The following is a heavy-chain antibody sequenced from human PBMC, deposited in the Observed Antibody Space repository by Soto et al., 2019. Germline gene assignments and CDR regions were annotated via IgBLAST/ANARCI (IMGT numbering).Heavy chain of an antibody. CDR2: INDRGSI. V-gene: IGHV4-34*01. Sequence: QVQLQQWGAGPLRPLETLSLTCGVSGGSFSGYYWAWIRQSPGQGLEWIGEINDRGSINYNPSLKSRVSISVDMSKNRYSLKLRSVTAADTAVYDCARESYYILTGPPWVWYFDLWGRGTLVTVSS. CDR3: ARESYYILTGPPWVWYFDL. D-gene: IGHD3-9*01. CDR1: GGSFSGYY. J-gene: IGHJ2*01.